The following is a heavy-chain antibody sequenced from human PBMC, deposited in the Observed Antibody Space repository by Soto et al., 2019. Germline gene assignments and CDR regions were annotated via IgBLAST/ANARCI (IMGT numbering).Heavy chain of an antibody. Sequence: EVQLVESGGGLVQPGRSLRLSCAASGFTFDDYAMHWVRQAPGKGLEWVSGISWNSGSIGYADSVKGRFTISRDNAKNSLYLQMNSLRAEDTALYYCAKDRIAVAGTSFDYWGQGTLVTVYS. CDR2: ISWNSGSI. CDR1: GFTFDDYA. CDR3: AKDRIAVAGTSFDY. J-gene: IGHJ4*02. D-gene: IGHD6-19*01. V-gene: IGHV3-9*01.